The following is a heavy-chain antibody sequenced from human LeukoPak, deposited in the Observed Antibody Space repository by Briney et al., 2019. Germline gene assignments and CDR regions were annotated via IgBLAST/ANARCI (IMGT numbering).Heavy chain of an antibody. CDR3: ARRGSYGYFDY. CDR2: ISSDTSYI. CDR1: GFTFSTYS. Sequence: AGGSLRLSCAASGFTFSTYSMNWVRQAPGKGLEWVSSISSDTSYIYYADSVKGRFTISRDNAKNSLYLQMNSLRAEDTAVYYCARRGSYGYFDYWGQGTLVTVSS. V-gene: IGHV3-21*04. D-gene: IGHD5-18*01. J-gene: IGHJ4*02.